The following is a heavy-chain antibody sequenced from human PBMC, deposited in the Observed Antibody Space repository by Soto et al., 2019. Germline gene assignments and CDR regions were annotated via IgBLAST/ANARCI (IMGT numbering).Heavy chain of an antibody. CDR2: IYYSANR. J-gene: IGHJ4*02. D-gene: IGHD3-16*01. Sequence: SETLSLTCIVSGASMTSTSYYWGWIRQSPGKGLEWIGSIYYSANRYYNPSLKSRVTISMDTSKNQFSLKLTSVTAADTAVYFCARPGEGMSQGDYWGQGTLVNVSS. V-gene: IGHV4-39*01. CDR1: GASMTSTSYY. CDR3: ARPGEGMSQGDY.